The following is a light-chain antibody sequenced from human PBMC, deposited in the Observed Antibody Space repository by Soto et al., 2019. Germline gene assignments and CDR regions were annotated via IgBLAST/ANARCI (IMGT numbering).Light chain of an antibody. CDR3: AAWDDTLSGLV. J-gene: IGLJ2*01. CDR1: SSNIGSNY. CDR2: RAD. Sequence: QSVLTQPPSVSGTPGQTVSISRSGRSSNIGSNYVYWYQQLPGTAPRLLMYRADQRPSGVPDRFSGSKSGTSASLAIGGLRSEDEADYYCAAWDDTLSGLVFGGGTKLTVL. V-gene: IGLV1-47*01.